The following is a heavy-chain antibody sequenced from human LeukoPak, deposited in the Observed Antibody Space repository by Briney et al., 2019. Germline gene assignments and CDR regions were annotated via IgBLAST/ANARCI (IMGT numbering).Heavy chain of an antibody. CDR1: GGSISSYY. CDR3: ERVNYDSSGYFFDY. Sequence: SETLSLTXTVSGGSISSYYWSWIRQPPGKGLEWIGYIYYSGSTNYNPSLKSRVTISVDTSKNQFSLKLSSVTAADTAVYYCERVNYDSSGYFFDYWGQGTLVTVSS. CDR2: IYYSGST. V-gene: IGHV4-59*01. D-gene: IGHD3-22*01. J-gene: IGHJ4*02.